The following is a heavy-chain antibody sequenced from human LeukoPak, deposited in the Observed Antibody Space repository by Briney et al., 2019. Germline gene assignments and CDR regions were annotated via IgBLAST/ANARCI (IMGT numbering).Heavy chain of an antibody. CDR2: IIPIFGKA. CDR1: GGTFNNYA. D-gene: IGHD3-22*01. V-gene: IGHV1-69*13. CDR3: ARATMIVAKYYFDY. Sequence: SVKVSCKASGGTFNNYAINWVRQAPGQGLEWMGGIIPIFGKANYAQKFQGRVTITADESTRTAYMELSSLRSEDTAVYYCARATMIVAKYYFDYWGQGTLVTVSS. J-gene: IGHJ4*02.